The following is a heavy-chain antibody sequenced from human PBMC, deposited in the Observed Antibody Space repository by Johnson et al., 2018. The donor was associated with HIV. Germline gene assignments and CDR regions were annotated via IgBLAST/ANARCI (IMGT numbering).Heavy chain of an antibody. CDR1: GFTFDDYG. CDR2: INWNGGSK. D-gene: IGHD2-21*02. V-gene: IGHV3-20*04. J-gene: IGHJ3*02. CDR3: ARGLAYCGGDCSPDAFDI. Sequence: MQLVESGGGVVQPGRSLRLSCAASGFTFDDYGMSWVRQAPGKGLEWVSGINWNGGSKGYADSVKGRFTISRENAKNSLYLQMNSLRAGDTAVYYCARGLAYCGGDCSPDAFDIWGQGTMVTVSS.